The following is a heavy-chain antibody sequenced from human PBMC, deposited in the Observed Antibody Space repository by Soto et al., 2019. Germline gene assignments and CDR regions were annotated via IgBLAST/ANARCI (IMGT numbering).Heavy chain of an antibody. D-gene: IGHD1-1*01. Sequence: QVQLQQWGAGLLKPSETLSLTCAVFGGSVNSGNYYWSWIRQPPGKGQEWIGEMSHSGGTHFNPSLKSRVTISVDTSKNQFSLKMSSVTAADTALYYCARVERGTATTVVDAFDIWGPGTMVTVSS. CDR1: GGSVNSGNYY. J-gene: IGHJ3*02. V-gene: IGHV4-34*01. CDR2: MSHSGGT. CDR3: ARVERGTATTVVDAFDI.